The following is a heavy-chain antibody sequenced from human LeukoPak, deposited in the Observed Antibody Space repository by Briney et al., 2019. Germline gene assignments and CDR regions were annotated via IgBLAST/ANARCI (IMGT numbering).Heavy chain of an antibody. V-gene: IGHV4-59*01. J-gene: IGHJ4*02. CDR3: ARGYSGSPGDFDY. Sequence: SETLSLTCTVSGGSISSYYWSWIRQPPGKGLEWIGYIYYSGSTNYNPSLKSRVTISVDTSKNQFSLKLSSVTAADTAVYYCARGYSGSPGDFDYWGQGTLVTVSS. D-gene: IGHD1-26*01. CDR1: GGSISSYY. CDR2: IYYSGST.